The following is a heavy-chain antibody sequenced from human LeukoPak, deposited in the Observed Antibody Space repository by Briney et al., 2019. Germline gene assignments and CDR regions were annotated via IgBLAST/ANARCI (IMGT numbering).Heavy chain of an antibody. CDR2: ISGSGGST. CDR1: GFTFSNYA. CDR3: ARDGYSSGWPYHYYGMDV. D-gene: IGHD6-19*01. Sequence: GGSLRLSCAASGFTFSNYAMSWVRQAPGKGLEWVSVISGSGGSTNFADSVKGRFTSSRDNSKNTLYLQMHSLRVEDTAVYYCARDGYSSGWPYHYYGMDVWGQGTTVTVSS. J-gene: IGHJ6*02. V-gene: IGHV3-23*01.